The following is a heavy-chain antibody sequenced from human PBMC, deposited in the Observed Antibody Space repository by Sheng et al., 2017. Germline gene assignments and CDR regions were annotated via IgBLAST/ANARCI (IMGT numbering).Heavy chain of an antibody. CDR3: ARDVVVPAAMDLYYYYYMDV. CDR2: ISSSSSYI. D-gene: IGHD2-2*01. CDR1: GFTFSSYS. Sequence: EVQLVESGGGLVKPGGSLRLSCAASGFTFSSYSMNWVRQAPGKGLEWVSSISSSSSYIYYADSVKGRFTISRDNAKNSLYLQMNSLRAEDTAVYYCARDVVVPAAMDLYYYYYMDVWGQGTTVTVSS. J-gene: IGHJ6*03. V-gene: IGHV3-21*01.